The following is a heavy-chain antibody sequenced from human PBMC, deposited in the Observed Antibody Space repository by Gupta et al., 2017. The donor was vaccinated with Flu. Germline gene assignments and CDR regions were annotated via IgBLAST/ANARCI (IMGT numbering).Heavy chain of an antibody. CDR3: AKESRGPVDV. CDR2: ISGGGASK. CDR1: GFKFSDYA. Sequence: EVQLLESGGGLVQPGGSLRLSCAASGFKFSDYAMSWVRQAPGKGLEWVSGISGGGASKYYAASVKARFTISRDNSKNTLFLQMNSLRAEDRAVYYCAKESRGPVDVWGQGTTVIVSS. V-gene: IGHV3-23*01. J-gene: IGHJ6*02.